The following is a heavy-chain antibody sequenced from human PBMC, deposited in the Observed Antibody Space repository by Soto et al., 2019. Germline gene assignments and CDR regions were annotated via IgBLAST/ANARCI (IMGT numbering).Heavy chain of an antibody. J-gene: IGHJ4*02. CDR1: GFAFSTYW. D-gene: IGHD3-10*01. Sequence: GGSLRLSCAASGFAFSTYWMHWFRQAPGKGLMWVSRINSGGGATAYADSVKGRFTISRDNARNTLYLQMNGLRAEGTALYYCARWFTYGNFDYFDYWGQGTQVTVSS. V-gene: IGHV3-74*01. CDR3: ARWFTYGNFDYFDY. CDR2: INSGGGAT.